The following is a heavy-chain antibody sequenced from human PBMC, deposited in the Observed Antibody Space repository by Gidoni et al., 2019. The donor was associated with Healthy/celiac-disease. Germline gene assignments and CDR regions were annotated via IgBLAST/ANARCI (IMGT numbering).Heavy chain of an antibody. CDR1: GYSFTSYW. J-gene: IGHJ6*02. V-gene: IGHV5-51*01. D-gene: IGHD3-3*01. CDR3: ARHGAQYDFWSGSYDYYYYGMDV. Sequence: EVQLVQSGAEVKKHGESLKIACKGSGYSFTSYWIGWVRQMPGKGLEWMGIIYPGDSDTRYSPSFHGQVTISADKSISTAYLQWSSLKASDTAMYYCARHGAQYDFWSGSYDYYYYGMDVWGQGTTVTVSS. CDR2: IYPGDSDT.